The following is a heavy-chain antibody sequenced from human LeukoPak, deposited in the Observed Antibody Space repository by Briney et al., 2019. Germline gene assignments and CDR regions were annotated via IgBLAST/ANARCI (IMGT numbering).Heavy chain of an antibody. CDR1: GYTFTGYY. D-gene: IGHD1-26*01. Sequence: ASVKVSRKASGYTFTGYYMHWVRQAPGQGLEWMGWINPNSGGTNYAQKFQGRVTMTRDTSISTAYMELGRLRSDDTAVYYCARSPLWWELLGTNDAFDIWGQGTMVTVSS. V-gene: IGHV1-2*02. CDR2: INPNSGGT. CDR3: ARSPLWWELLGTNDAFDI. J-gene: IGHJ3*02.